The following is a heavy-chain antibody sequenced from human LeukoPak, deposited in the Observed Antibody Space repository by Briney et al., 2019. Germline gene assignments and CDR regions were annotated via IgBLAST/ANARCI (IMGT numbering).Heavy chain of an antibody. V-gene: IGHV3-23*01. CDR2: ISGSGGTT. CDR1: GFTFRTYA. J-gene: IGHJ5*02. D-gene: IGHD3-10*01. Sequence: PGASLRLSCEVSGFTFRTYAMSWVRQAPGKGLEWVSTISGSGGTTYYADSVKGRFTISRDNSKNTLYLQMNSLRAEDTAVYYCAKLSTFGDLSRVRFDPWGQGTLVTVSS. CDR3: AKLSTFGDLSRVRFDP.